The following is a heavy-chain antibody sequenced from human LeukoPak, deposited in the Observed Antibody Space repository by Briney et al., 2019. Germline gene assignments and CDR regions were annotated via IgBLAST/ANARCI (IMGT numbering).Heavy chain of an antibody. J-gene: IGHJ4*02. V-gene: IGHV3-74*01. CDR3: ARTSPTSHFDF. CDR1: GFTFTTYW. Sequence: PGGSLRLSCVASGFTFTTYWMHWVRQAPGKGLVWVSRINGDGSNSHYADSVKGRFTISRDNARNTLYLQMNGLRAEDTALYYCARTSPTSHFDFWGQGTLVTVSS. CDR2: INGDGSNS. D-gene: IGHD3-16*01.